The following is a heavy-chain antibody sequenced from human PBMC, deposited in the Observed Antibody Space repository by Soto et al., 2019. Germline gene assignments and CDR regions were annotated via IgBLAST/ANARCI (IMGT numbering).Heavy chain of an antibody. CDR1: GGSISSYY. Sequence: PSETLSLTCTVSGGSISSYYWSWIRQPPGKGLEWIGYIYYSGSTNYNPSLKSRVTISVDTSKNQFSLKLSSVTAADTAVYYCARQGSGWRELDYWGQGTLVTVSS. V-gene: IGHV4-59*08. J-gene: IGHJ4*02. D-gene: IGHD6-19*01. CDR3: ARQGSGWRELDY. CDR2: IYYSGST.